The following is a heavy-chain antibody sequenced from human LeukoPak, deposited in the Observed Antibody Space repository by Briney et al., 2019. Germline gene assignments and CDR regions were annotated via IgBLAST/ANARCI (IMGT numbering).Heavy chain of an antibody. V-gene: IGHV3-21*01. CDR2: ISSSSSYI. Sequence: GGSLRLSCAASGFTFSSYSMNWVRQAPGKGLEWVSSISSSSSYIYYADSVKGRFTISRDNSKNTLYLQMNSLRAEDTAVYYCARDGLSSYYDSSGRPYTYFDYWGQGTLVTVSS. CDR3: ARDGLSSYYDSSGRPYTYFDY. CDR1: GFTFSSYS. J-gene: IGHJ4*02. D-gene: IGHD3-22*01.